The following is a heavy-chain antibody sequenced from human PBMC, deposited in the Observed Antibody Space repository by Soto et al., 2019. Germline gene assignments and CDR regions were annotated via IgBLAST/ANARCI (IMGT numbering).Heavy chain of an antibody. CDR2: IYYSGST. CDR3: ASDRGSYQYFDY. Sequence: SETLSLTCTVSGGSVSSGSYYWSWIRQSPGKGLEWIGYIYYSGSTDYNPSLKSRVTISVDTSKNQFSLKLSSVTAADTAVYYCASDRGSYQYFDYWGQGTLVTVYS. V-gene: IGHV4-61*01. CDR1: GGSVSSGSYY. D-gene: IGHD1-26*01. J-gene: IGHJ4*02.